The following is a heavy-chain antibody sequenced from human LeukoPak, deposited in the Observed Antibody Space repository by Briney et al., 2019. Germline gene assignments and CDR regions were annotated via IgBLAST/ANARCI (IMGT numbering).Heavy chain of an antibody. CDR1: GFTFNNAW. D-gene: IGHD1-26*01. Sequence: GGSLRLSCAASGFTFNNAWMSWVRQAPGKGLEWVGGVKCKTSGGTVDYAAPVKVRFTISRDDSKNTLWLQMNSLKTEDTAVYYCTAGVGSSDHDYWGQGTLVTVSS. J-gene: IGHJ4*02. V-gene: IGHV3-15*01. CDR2: VKCKTSGGTV. CDR3: TAGVGSSDHDY.